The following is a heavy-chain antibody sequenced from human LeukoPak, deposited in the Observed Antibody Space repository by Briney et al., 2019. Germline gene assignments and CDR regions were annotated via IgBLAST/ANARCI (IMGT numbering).Heavy chain of an antibody. CDR3: ARVLDSGYDWDYYGMDV. CDR1: GFTFSSYA. Sequence: GGSLRLSCAASGFTFSSYAMHWVRQAPGKGLEGVAVISYDGSNKYYADSVKGRFTISRDNSKNTLYLQMNRLRAEDTAVHYCARVLDSGYDWDYYGMDVWGQGTTVTISS. D-gene: IGHD5-12*01. V-gene: IGHV3-30*07. CDR2: ISYDGSNK. J-gene: IGHJ6*02.